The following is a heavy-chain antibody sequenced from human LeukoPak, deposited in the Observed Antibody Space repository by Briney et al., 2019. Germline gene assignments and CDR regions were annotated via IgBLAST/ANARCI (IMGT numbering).Heavy chain of an antibody. D-gene: IGHD3-10*01. Sequence: GGSLRLSCAASGFTFSSYNMNWVRQAPGKGLEWVSYISASSSTIYYADSVKGRFTISIDNAKNSLYLQMNSLRAEDTAVFYCARGPYYSGSGTITPFDYWGQGTLVTVSS. J-gene: IGHJ4*02. CDR1: GFTFSSYN. V-gene: IGHV3-48*01. CDR2: ISASSSTI. CDR3: ARGPYYSGSGTITPFDY.